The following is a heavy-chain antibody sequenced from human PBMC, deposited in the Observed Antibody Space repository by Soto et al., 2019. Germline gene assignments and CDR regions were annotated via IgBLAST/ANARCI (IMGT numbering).Heavy chain of an antibody. CDR1: GFTVSSNY. V-gene: IGHV3-53*02. CDR2: IHSGGST. D-gene: IGHD5-18*01. J-gene: IGHJ6*02. CDR3: ARDQMVNSDYYYYYGMDV. Sequence: EVQLVETGGGLIQPGGSLRLSCAASGFTVSSNYMSWVRQAPGKGLEWVSVIHSGGSTYYADSVKGRFTISRDDSKNTLYPEMNSLRAEDTAVYYCARDQMVNSDYYYYYGMDVWGQGTAVTVSS.